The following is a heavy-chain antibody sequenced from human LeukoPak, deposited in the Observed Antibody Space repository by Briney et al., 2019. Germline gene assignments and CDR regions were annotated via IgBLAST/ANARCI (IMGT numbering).Heavy chain of an antibody. CDR2: IYYSGST. CDR1: GGSISSYY. J-gene: IGHJ4*02. Sequence: SETLSLTCTVSGGSISSYYWSWIRQPPGKGLEWIGYIYYSGSTNYNPSLKSRVTISVDSSKNQFSLKLSSVTAADTAVYYCARHGPYGDPFDYWGQGTLVTVSS. V-gene: IGHV4-59*08. CDR3: ARHGPYGDPFDY. D-gene: IGHD4-17*01.